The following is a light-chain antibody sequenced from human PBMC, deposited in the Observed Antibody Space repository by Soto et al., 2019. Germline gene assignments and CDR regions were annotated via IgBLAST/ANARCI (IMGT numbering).Light chain of an antibody. V-gene: IGKV3-20*01. CDR3: QQYAGSPRT. CDR1: QSVSSSY. CDR2: GAS. J-gene: IGKJ1*01. Sequence: EIVLTQSPGTLSLSTGERATLSCRASQSVSSSYLAWYQQKPGQAPRLLIYGASSRATGIPDRFSGSGSGTDFTLTINRVEPEDFAVYFCQQYAGSPRTFGQGTKVDNK.